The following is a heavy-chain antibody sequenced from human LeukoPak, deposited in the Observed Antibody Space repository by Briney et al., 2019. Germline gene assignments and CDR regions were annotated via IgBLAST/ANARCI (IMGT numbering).Heavy chain of an antibody. J-gene: IGHJ6*04. V-gene: IGHV1-69*01. CDR2: IIPIFGTA. Sequence: PVKVSCKASGGTFTSYAISWVRQAPGQGLEWRGGIIPIFGTANYAQKFQGRVTITADESTSTAYMELSSLRSEDTAVYYCARDEAYYYGSGSYWYGMDVWGKGTTVTVSS. CDR1: GGTFTSYA. CDR3: ARDEAYYYGSGSYWYGMDV. D-gene: IGHD3-10*01.